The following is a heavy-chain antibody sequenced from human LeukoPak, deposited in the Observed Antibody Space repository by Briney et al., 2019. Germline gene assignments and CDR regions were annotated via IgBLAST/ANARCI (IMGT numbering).Heavy chain of an antibody. CDR1: GGSFSTYC. V-gene: IGHV4-59*01. CDR2: IFYSGST. Sequence: PSGTLPLTCTVSGGSFSTYCWSWIRQPPGKGLERIGYIFYSGSTDYNPSLKSRVTISVDTSKNQFSLKLNSVTAADTAIYYCARGEWEIGLFFDYWGQGTLVTVSS. CDR3: ARGEWEIGLFFDY. J-gene: IGHJ4*02. D-gene: IGHD1-26*01.